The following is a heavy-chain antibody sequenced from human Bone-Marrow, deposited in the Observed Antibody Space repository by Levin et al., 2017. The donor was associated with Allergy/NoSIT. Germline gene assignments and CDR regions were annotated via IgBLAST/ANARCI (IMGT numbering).Heavy chain of an antibody. CDR3: ARAGVVIVSHYYYGMDV. D-gene: IGHD3-3*01. Sequence: ASVKVSCKASGYTFTSYYMHWVRQAPGQGLEWMGIINPSGGSTSYAQKFQGRVTMTRDTSTSTVYMELSSLRSEDTAVYYCARAGVVIVSHYYYGMDVWGQGTTVTVAS. V-gene: IGHV1-46*01. J-gene: IGHJ6*02. CDR1: GYTFTSYY. CDR2: INPSGGST.